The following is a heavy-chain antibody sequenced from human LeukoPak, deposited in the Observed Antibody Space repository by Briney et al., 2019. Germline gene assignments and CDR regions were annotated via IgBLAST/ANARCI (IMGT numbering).Heavy chain of an antibody. CDR1: GGSFSGYY. CDR3: ARDLYNWNYIWFDP. D-gene: IGHD1-7*01. V-gene: IGHV4-34*01. CDR2: INHSGST. Sequence: PSETLSLTCAVYGGSFSGYYWSWIRQPPGKGLEWIGEINHSGSTYYNPSLKSRVTISVDTSKNQFSLKLSSVTAADTAVYYCARDLYNWNYIWFDPWGQGTLVTVSS. J-gene: IGHJ5*02.